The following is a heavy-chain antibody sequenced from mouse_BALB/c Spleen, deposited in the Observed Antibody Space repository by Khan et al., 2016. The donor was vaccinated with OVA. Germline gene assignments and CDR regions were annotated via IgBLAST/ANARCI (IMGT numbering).Heavy chain of an antibody. CDR3: ARQGYGGGFAY. Sequence: EVMLVESGGDLVKPGGSLKLSCAASGFTFSSYGMSWVRQTPDKRLEWVAIIISGDIYTYYPDSAKGRFTISRDNAKNTLYLQMSSLKSEDTAMYYCARQGYGGGFAYWGQGTLVTVSA. CDR1: GFTFSSYG. J-gene: IGHJ3*01. CDR2: IISGDIYT. D-gene: IGHD1-1*01. V-gene: IGHV5-6*01.